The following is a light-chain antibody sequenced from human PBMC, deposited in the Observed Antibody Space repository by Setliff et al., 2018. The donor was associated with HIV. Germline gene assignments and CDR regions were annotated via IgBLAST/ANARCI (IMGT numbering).Light chain of an antibody. CDR2: EVS. Sequence: QSVLPQPPSASGSPGQSVTISCTGTSSDVGGYSFVSWYQQYPGKAPKLMIYEVSKRPSGVPDRFSGSKSGNTASLTVSGLQAEDEADYYCSSYGGSNNFVFGTGTKVTVL. J-gene: IGLJ1*01. CDR1: SSDVGGYSF. V-gene: IGLV2-8*01. CDR3: SSYGGSNNFV.